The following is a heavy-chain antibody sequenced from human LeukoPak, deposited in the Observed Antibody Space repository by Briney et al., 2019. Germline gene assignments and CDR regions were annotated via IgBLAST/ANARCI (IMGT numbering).Heavy chain of an antibody. CDR3: AKDRGYRGYAWAFVY. CDR1: GFTFSSNG. D-gene: IGHD5-12*01. Sequence: QPGGSLCLSCAASGFTFSSNGMSWVRQAPGKGLEWVSATSGSGGSTYHADSVKGPFTTSRDNSKNTLYLQMNSLRDEDTAVYYCAKDRGYRGYAWAFVYWGQGTLVTVSS. V-gene: IGHV3-23*01. CDR2: TSGSGGST. J-gene: IGHJ4*02.